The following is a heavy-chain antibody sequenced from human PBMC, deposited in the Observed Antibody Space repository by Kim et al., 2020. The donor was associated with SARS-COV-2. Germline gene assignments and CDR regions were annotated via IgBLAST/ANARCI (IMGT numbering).Heavy chain of an antibody. V-gene: IGHV3-30*01. J-gene: IGHJ4*02. Sequence: SVKGRFTISRDNSKNKLYLQMNSLRAEDTAVYYCARGDNYIWGSYREIDYWGQGTLVTVSS. CDR3: ARGDNYIWGSYREIDY. D-gene: IGHD3-16*02.